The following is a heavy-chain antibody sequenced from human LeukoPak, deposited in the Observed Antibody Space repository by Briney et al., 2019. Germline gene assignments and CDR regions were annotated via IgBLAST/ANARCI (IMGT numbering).Heavy chain of an antibody. Sequence: GGSLRLSCAASGFTFSSYEMNWVRQAPGKGLEWVSSISSSGSTIYYADSVKGRFTISRDNAKNSLYLQMNSLRAEDTAVYYCASRNQYCGGDCFWAFDIWGQGTMVTVSS. CDR1: GFTFSSYE. CDR2: ISSSGSTI. J-gene: IGHJ3*02. D-gene: IGHD2-21*02. CDR3: ASRNQYCGGDCFWAFDI. V-gene: IGHV3-48*03.